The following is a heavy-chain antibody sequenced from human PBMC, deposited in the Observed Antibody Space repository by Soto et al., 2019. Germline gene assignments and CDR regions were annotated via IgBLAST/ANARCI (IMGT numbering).Heavy chain of an antibody. J-gene: IGHJ4*02. D-gene: IGHD3-22*01. CDR2: IYYSGST. CDR3: ARIESSGYFSD. CDR1: DAPIYNYY. V-gene: IGHV4-59*01. Sequence: SETLSLTCTVSDAPIYNYYWIWIRQPPGKGLEWIGYIYYSGSTNYNPSLRSRVTISVDTSKNQFSLNLRSLTAADTAVYYCARIESSGYFSDWGQGTLVTVSS.